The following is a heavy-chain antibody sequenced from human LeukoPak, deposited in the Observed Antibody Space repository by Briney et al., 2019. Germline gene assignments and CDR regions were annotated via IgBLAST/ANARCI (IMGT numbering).Heavy chain of an antibody. V-gene: IGHV3-23*01. D-gene: IGHD3-16*01. J-gene: IGHJ4*02. CDR3: AKAGPFYFDY. CDR1: GFTFSSYA. Sequence: GGSLRLSCAASGFTFSSYAMSWVRQAPGKGLEWVSAIGPGGSPTYYADSVKGRFTISRDNSKNMLYLQMNSLRVEDTALYYCAKAGPFYFDYWGQGTLVTVSS. CDR2: IGPGGSPT.